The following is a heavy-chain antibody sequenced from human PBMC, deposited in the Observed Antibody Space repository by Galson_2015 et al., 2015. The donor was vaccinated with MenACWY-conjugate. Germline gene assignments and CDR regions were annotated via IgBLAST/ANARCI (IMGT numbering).Heavy chain of an antibody. CDR1: GFTFSSYA. J-gene: IGHJ4*02. CDR2: ISGSGGST. D-gene: IGHD3-10*01. CDR3: AKGSITMVRGVILFDY. V-gene: IGHV3-23*01. Sequence: SLRLSCAASGFTFSSYAMSWVRQAPGKGLEWVSAISGSGGSTYYADSVKGRFTISRDNPKNTLYLQMNSLRAEDTAVYYCAKGSITMVRGVILFDYWGQGTLVTVSS.